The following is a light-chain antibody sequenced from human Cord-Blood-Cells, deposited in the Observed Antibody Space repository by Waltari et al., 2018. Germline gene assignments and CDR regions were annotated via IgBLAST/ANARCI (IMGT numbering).Light chain of an antibody. Sequence: EIVLTQSPATLSLSPGERATLYCRASQSVSSYLAWYQQKPGQAPRLLIYDASNRATCIPARFSGSGSGTDFTLTISSLEPEDFAVYYCQQRSNWPITFAQGTRLEIK. CDR3: QQRSNWPIT. J-gene: IGKJ5*01. V-gene: IGKV3-11*01. CDR1: QSVSSY. CDR2: DAS.